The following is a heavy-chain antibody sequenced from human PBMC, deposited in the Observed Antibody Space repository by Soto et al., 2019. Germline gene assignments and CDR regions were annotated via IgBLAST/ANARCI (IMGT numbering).Heavy chain of an antibody. V-gene: IGHV1-18*01. CDR3: ARGRGYSGYTNWFDP. D-gene: IGHD5-12*01. Sequence: ASVEVSCKASGYTFTSYGISWVRQAPGQGLEWMGWISAYNGNTNYAQKLQGRVTMTTDTSTSTAYMELRSLRSDDTAVYYCARGRGYSGYTNWFDPWGQGTLVTVSS. CDR1: GYTFTSYG. CDR2: ISAYNGNT. J-gene: IGHJ5*02.